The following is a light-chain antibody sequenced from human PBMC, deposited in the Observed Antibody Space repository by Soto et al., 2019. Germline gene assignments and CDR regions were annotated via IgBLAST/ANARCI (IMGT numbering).Light chain of an antibody. CDR2: AAS. CDR1: QAISSY. CDR3: KQLNSYPL. Sequence: DIQLTQSPSLLSASVGDRVTITCRASQAISSYLAWYQQKPGKAPKLLIYAASTLQSGVPSRFSGSGSGTEFTLTISSLQPEDFATYYCKQLNSYPLFGGGTKVEIK. V-gene: IGKV1-9*01. J-gene: IGKJ4*01.